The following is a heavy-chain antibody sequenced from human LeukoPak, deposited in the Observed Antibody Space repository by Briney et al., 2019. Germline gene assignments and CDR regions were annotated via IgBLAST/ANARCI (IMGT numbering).Heavy chain of an antibody. CDR1: GFTFSSYA. J-gene: IGHJ4*02. CDR3: AKSISSGWYSFDY. CDR2: ISGSGSST. Sequence: PGGSLRLSCAASGFTFSSYAMSWFRQAPGKGLEWVSAISGSGSSTYSADSVKGRFTISRDNSKNTLYLQINSLRAEDTAVYYCAKSISSGWYSFDYWGQGTLVTVSS. V-gene: IGHV3-23*01. D-gene: IGHD6-19*01.